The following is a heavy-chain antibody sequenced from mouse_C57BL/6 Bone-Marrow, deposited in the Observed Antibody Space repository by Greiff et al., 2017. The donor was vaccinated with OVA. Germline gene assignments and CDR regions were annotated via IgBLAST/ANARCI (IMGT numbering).Heavy chain of an antibody. V-gene: IGHV1-64*01. Sequence: VQLQQPGAELVKPGASVKLSCKASGYTFTSYWMHWVKQRPGQGLEWIGMIHPNSGSTNYNEKFKSKATLTVDKSSSTAYMQLSSLTSEDSAVYYCARSGGLRRRGTWFAYWGQGTLVTVSA. CDR2: IHPNSGST. D-gene: IGHD2-2*01. J-gene: IGHJ3*01. CDR3: ARSGGLRRRGTWFAY. CDR1: GYTFTSYW.